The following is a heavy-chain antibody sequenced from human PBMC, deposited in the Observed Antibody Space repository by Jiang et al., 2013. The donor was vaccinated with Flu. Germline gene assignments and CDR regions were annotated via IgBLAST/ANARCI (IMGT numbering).Heavy chain of an antibody. J-gene: IGHJ4*02. CDR3: ATLRGSSYDTYLADY. Sequence: VQLLESGGGVVQPGGSLRLSCTASAFTFSYYAMYWVRQPPGKGLEWVASIRFDGSNTFYSDSVKGRFTISRDNSKNTLFLQMNSLRPDDTSVYYCATLRGSSYDTYLADYWGQGTLVIVSS. D-gene: IGHD3-3*01. CDR1: AFTFSYYA. V-gene: IGHV3-30*02. CDR2: IRFDGSNT.